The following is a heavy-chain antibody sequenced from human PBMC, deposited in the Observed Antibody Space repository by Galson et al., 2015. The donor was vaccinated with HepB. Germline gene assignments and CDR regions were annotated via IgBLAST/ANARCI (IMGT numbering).Heavy chain of an antibody. J-gene: IGHJ4*02. CDR1: GFSLSTSGMC. V-gene: IGHV2-70*11. D-gene: IGHD6-13*01. CDR3: ARSGLAAAGTDFDY. Sequence: PALVKPTPPLTLTCTFSGFSLSTSGMCVSWIRQPPGKALEWLARIDWDDDKYYSTSLKTRLTISKDTSKNQVVLTMTNMDPVDTATYYCARSGLAAAGTDFDYWGQGTLVTVSS. CDR2: IDWDDDK.